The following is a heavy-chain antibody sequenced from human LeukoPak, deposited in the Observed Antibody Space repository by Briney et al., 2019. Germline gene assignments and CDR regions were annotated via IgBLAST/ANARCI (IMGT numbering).Heavy chain of an antibody. V-gene: IGHV3-23*01. J-gene: IGHJ3*02. CDR3: AKVKYYGSGSYFDAFDI. CDR2: ISGSGGST. CDR1: GFTFSSYA. Sequence: HTGGSLRLSCAASGFTFSSYAMSWVRQAAGKGLEWDSAISGSGGSTYYADSVKGRFTISRDNSENTLYLQMNSLRAEDTAVYYCAKVKYYGSGSYFDAFDIWGQGTMVTVSS. D-gene: IGHD3-10*01.